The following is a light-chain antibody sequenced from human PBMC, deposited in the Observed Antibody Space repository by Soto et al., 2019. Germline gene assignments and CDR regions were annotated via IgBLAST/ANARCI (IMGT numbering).Light chain of an antibody. V-gene: IGKV1-27*01. CDR2: RAS. CDR3: KRTYKAPT. Sequence: DIQLTQSTSSLSASVGERVTITCRVCQGIGSYLNWDRQKTGKVPKLLIYRASKLQSGVPSRFSGSGAGTDFTLTISTRQAEDVATYYGKRTYKAPTFGGGTKVEIK. J-gene: IGKJ4*01. CDR1: QGIGSY.